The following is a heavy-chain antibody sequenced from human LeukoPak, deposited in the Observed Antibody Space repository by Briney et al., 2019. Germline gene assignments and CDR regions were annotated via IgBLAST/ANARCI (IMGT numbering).Heavy chain of an antibody. Sequence: QTGVSLRLSCAASGFTFSGYAMRWVRQAPGKGLEWVSSVSGSGGSTYYADSVKGRFTISRDNSKNTLYLQMNSLRAEDTAVYYCAKPRAVGVNAFFDYWGQGTLVTVSS. CDR3: AKPRAVGVNAFFDY. J-gene: IGHJ4*02. V-gene: IGHV3-23*01. CDR1: GFTFSGYA. CDR2: VSGSGGST.